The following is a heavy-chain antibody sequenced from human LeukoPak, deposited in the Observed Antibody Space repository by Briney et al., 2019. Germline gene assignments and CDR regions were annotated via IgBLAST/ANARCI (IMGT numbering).Heavy chain of an antibody. Sequence: PSETLSLTCAVYGGPFSGYYWSWIRQPPGKGLEWIGEINHSGSTNYNPSLKSRVTISVDTSKNQFSLKLSSVTAADTAVYYCARGKTTVTTRRNWFDPWGQGTLVTVSS. V-gene: IGHV4-34*01. D-gene: IGHD4-17*01. CDR3: ARGKTTVTTRRNWFDP. J-gene: IGHJ5*02. CDR2: INHSGST. CDR1: GGPFSGYY.